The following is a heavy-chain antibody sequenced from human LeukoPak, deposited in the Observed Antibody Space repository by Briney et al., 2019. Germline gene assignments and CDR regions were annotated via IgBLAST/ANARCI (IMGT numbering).Heavy chain of an antibody. CDR3: ARDQEGSGWPYYFDY. CDR1: GGTFSSYA. V-gene: IGHV1-18*01. D-gene: IGHD6-19*01. J-gene: IGHJ4*02. Sequence: ASVKVSCKASGGTFSSYAISWVRQAPGQGLEWMGWISAYNGNTNYAQKLQGRVTMTTDTSTSTAYMELRSLRSDDTAVYYCARDQEGSGWPYYFDYWGQGTLVTVSS. CDR2: ISAYNGNT.